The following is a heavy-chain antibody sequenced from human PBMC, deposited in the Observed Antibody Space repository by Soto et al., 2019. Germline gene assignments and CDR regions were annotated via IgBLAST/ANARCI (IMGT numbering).Heavy chain of an antibody. V-gene: IGHV3-30*18. CDR1: GFTFSSYG. Sequence: PGGSLRLSCAASGFTFSSYGMHWVRQAPGKGLEWVAVISYDGSNKYYADSVKGRFTISRDNSKNTLYLQMNSLRAEDTAVYYCAKDQPPRIAAAGNDYWGQGTLVTVSS. J-gene: IGHJ4*02. CDR3: AKDQPPRIAAAGNDY. CDR2: ISYDGSNK. D-gene: IGHD6-13*01.